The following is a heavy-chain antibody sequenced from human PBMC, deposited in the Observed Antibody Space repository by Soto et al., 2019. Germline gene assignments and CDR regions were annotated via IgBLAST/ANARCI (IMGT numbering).Heavy chain of an antibody. Sequence: GASVKVSCKASGYTFTSYGISWVRQAPGQGLEWMGWISAYNGNTNYAQKLQGRVTMTTDTSTSTAYMELRSLRSDDTAVYYCAREPPLYSSSTSYFDYWGQGTLVTVSS. D-gene: IGHD6-13*01. CDR1: GYTFTSYG. CDR3: AREPPLYSSSTSYFDY. V-gene: IGHV1-18*01. CDR2: ISAYNGNT. J-gene: IGHJ4*02.